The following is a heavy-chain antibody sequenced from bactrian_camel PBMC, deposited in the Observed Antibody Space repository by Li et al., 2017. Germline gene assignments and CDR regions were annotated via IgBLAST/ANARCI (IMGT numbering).Heavy chain of an antibody. J-gene: IGHJ4*01. D-gene: IGHD1*01. V-gene: IGHV3S53*01. Sequence: HVQLVESGGASVQAGGSLRLSCLASESAIRGGCMAWFRQTPGKQREGVASITRYGGTRYAEPVKGRFTISKENAKNTLYLQMNSLKPEDTAMYYCAVAFGCYVPSLSANTYNFGGQGTQVTVS. CDR3: AVAFGCYVPSLSANTYNF. CDR1: ESAIRGGC. CDR2: ITRYGGT.